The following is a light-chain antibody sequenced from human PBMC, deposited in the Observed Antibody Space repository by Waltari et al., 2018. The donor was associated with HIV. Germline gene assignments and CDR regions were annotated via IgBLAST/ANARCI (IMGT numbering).Light chain of an antibody. Sequence: QSALTQPASVSGSPGQSITISCTGTSGYGGGYNFISWYQKHPGKAPKLIIYNVNSRPSGVSIRFSGSRSANTASLTISGLQAEDEADYFCSSYTSSGPRYVLFGGGTRLTVL. J-gene: IGLJ2*01. CDR2: NVN. CDR1: SGYGGGYNF. CDR3: SSYTSSGPRYVL. V-gene: IGLV2-14*03.